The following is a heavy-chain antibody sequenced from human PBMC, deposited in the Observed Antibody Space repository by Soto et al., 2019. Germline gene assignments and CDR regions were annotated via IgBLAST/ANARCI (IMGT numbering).Heavy chain of an antibody. V-gene: IGHV5-51*01. CDR2: IYPGDSDT. J-gene: IGHJ3*02. CDR1: GHTFTSYW. CDR3: ASNLHYYDSSGYYSLVAFDI. D-gene: IGHD3-22*01. Sequence: GESLKISCKASGHTFTSYWIGWVRQMPGKGLEWMGIIYPGDSDTRYSPSFQGQVTISADKSISTAYLQWSSLKASDTAMYYCASNLHYYDSSGYYSLVAFDIWGQGTMVTVSS.